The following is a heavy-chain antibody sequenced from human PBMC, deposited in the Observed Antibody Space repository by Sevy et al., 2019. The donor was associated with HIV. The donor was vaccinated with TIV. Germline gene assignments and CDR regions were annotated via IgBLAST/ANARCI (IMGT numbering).Heavy chain of an antibody. CDR1: GGSFSTYS. Sequence: SETLSLTCTVSGGSFSTYSWNWIRQSPGKGLEWIGYIYDSGHTNYNPSLKSRVTISVDTSKYQFSLKLNSVTAADTAVYYCAREKGTVTILSAFDIWGQGTRVTVSS. J-gene: IGHJ3*02. CDR2: IYDSGHT. CDR3: AREKGTVTILSAFDI. V-gene: IGHV4-59*01. D-gene: IGHD4-17*01.